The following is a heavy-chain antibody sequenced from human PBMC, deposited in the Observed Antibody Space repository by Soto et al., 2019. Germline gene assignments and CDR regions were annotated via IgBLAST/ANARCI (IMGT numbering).Heavy chain of an antibody. D-gene: IGHD3-10*01. V-gene: IGHV4-59*01. J-gene: IGHJ3*02. CDR2: IYYSGST. CDR3: ARAGITMVRGKGAFDI. CDR1: GGSISSYC. Sequence: SETLSLTCTVSGGSISSYCWSWIRQPPGKGLEWIGYIYYSGSTNYNPSLKSRVTISVDTSKNQFSLKLSSVTAADTAVCYCARAGITMVRGKGAFDIWGQGTMVTVSS.